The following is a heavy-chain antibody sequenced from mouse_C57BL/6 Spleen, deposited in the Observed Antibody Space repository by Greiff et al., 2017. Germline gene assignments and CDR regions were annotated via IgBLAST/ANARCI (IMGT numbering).Heavy chain of an antibody. V-gene: IGHV1-64*01. D-gene: IGHD4-1*01. Sequence: QVQLKQPGAELVKPGASVKLSCKASGYPFTSYWMHWVKQRPGQGLEWIGMIHPNSGSTNYNEKFKSKATLTVDKSSSTAYMQLSSLTSEDSAVYYCAREWDLFDYWGQGTTLTVSS. CDR1: GYPFTSYW. J-gene: IGHJ2*01. CDR3: AREWDLFDY. CDR2: IHPNSGST.